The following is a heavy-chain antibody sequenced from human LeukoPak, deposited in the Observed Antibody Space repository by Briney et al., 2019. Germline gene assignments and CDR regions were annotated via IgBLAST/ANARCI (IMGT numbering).Heavy chain of an antibody. CDR3: ARHEGLAFGEGMDV. J-gene: IGHJ6*02. CDR2: IYTSGST. V-gene: IGHV4-61*02. D-gene: IGHD3-10*01. CDR1: GGSISSGSYY. Sequence: PSQTLSLTCTVSGGSISSGSYYWSWIRQPAGKGLEWIGRIYTSGSTNYNPSLKSRVTISVDTSKNQFSLKLSSVTAADTAVYYCARHEGLAFGEGMDVWGQGTTVTVSS.